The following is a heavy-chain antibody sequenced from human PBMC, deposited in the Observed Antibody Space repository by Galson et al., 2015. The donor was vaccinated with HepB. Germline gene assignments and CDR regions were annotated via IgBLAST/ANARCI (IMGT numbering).Heavy chain of an antibody. J-gene: IGHJ1*01. CDR2: INPSGGST. CDR1: GYTFTSYY. V-gene: IGHV1-46*01. D-gene: IGHD3-3*01. CDR3: ARAGAPQRVFGVVEH. Sequence: SVKVPCKASGYTFTSYYMHWVRQAPGQGLEWMGIINPSGGSTSYAQKFQGRVTMTRDTSTSTVYMELSSLRSEDTAVYYCARAGAPQRVFGVVEHWGQGTLVTVSS.